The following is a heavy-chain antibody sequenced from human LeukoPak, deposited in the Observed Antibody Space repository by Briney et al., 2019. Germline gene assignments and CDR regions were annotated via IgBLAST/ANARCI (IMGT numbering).Heavy chain of an antibody. CDR1: GGSISSYY. CDR3: ARVGVGTTSGAFDI. J-gene: IGHJ3*02. V-gene: IGHV4-4*07. CDR2: IYTSGST. D-gene: IGHD1-14*01. Sequence: SETLSLTCTVSGGSISSYYWSWIRQPAGKGLEWIGRIYTSGSTNYNPSLKSRVTMSVDTSKNQFSLKLSSVTAADTAVYYCARVGVGTTSGAFDIWGQGTMVTASS.